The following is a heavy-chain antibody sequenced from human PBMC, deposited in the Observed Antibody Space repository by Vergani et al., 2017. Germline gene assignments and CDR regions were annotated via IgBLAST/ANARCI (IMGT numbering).Heavy chain of an antibody. D-gene: IGHD5-12*01. J-gene: IGHJ4*02. CDR1: GGSFSGYF. V-gene: IGHV4-34*01. Sequence: QVQLQQWGAGLLKPSETLSLTCAVYGGSFSGYFWNWIRQPPGKGLEWVGEINQNGRTNYNPSLSSRVTISVDTSKSQFSLKLGSVTAADTAIYYCVRYDTDYDAGGFDYWGQGTLVTVSS. CDR3: VRYDTDYDAGGFDY. CDR2: INQNGRT.